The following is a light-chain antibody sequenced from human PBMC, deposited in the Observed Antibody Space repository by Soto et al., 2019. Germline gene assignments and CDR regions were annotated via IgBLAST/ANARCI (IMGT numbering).Light chain of an antibody. J-gene: IGLJ1*01. CDR2: ANG. Sequence: QSALTQPPSVSGAPGQRVTISCTGSSSNIGAGYDVHWYQQLPGTAPKLLIYANGDRPSGVPDRFSGSKSGTSASLAITGLQADDEADYYCQSYDSSLIGSVFGPGTKVTVL. CDR1: SSNIGAGYD. V-gene: IGLV1-40*01. CDR3: QSYDSSLIGSV.